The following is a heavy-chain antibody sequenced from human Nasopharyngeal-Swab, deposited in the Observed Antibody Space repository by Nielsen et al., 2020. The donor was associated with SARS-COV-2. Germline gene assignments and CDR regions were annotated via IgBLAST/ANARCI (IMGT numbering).Heavy chain of an antibody. V-gene: IGHV3-7*03. Sequence: GGSLRLSCAASGFTFSSYWMSWVRQAPGKGLEWVANIKQDGSAKYYVDSVKGRFTISRDNAKNSLYLQMNSLRVEDTAVYYCARVGLGYNWNYFDPHYYYGMDVWGQGTTVTVSS. D-gene: IGHD1-7*01. CDR2: IKQDGSAK. CDR1: GFTFSSYW. CDR3: ARVGLGYNWNYFDPHYYYGMDV. J-gene: IGHJ6*02.